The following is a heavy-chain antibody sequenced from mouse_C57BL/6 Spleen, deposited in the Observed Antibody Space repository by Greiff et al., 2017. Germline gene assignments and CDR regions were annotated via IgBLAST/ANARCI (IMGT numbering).Heavy chain of an antibody. V-gene: IGHV14-1*01. CDR3: TKSSPIYYYGSSRYYYAMDY. D-gene: IGHD1-1*01. CDR1: GFNIKDYY. J-gene: IGHJ4*01. Sequence: EVKLQESGAELVRPGASVKLSCTASGFNIKDYYMHWVKQRPEQGLEWIGRIDPEDGDTEYAPKFQGKATMTADTSSNTAYLQLSSLTSEDTAVYYCTKSSPIYYYGSSRYYYAMDYWGQGTSVTVSS. CDR2: IDPEDGDT.